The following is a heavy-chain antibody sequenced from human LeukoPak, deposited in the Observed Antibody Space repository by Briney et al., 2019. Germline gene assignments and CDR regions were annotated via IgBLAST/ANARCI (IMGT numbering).Heavy chain of an antibody. CDR2: ISGSGGST. CDR3: AKERGNGVRGAFDI. V-gene: IGHV3-23*01. Sequence: GGSLRLSCAASGFTFSSYAMNWVRQAPGKGLEWVSVISGSGGSTYYADSVKGRFTMSRDNSKNTLYLQMNSLRGEDTAVYYCAKERGNGVRGAFDIWGQGTMVTVSS. J-gene: IGHJ3*02. CDR1: GFTFSSYA. D-gene: IGHD4-17*01.